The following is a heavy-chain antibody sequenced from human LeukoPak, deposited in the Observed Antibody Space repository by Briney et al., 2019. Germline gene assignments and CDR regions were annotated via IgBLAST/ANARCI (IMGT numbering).Heavy chain of an antibody. CDR1: GFTFSSYA. CDR2: IIGSGGST. V-gene: IGHV3-23*01. Sequence: GGSLRLSCAASGFTFSSYAMTWVRQAPGKGLEWVSAIIGSGGSTYYADSVKGRFTISRDNSKNTLYPQMNSLRAEDTAVYYCAKEYRVRGVNGYWGQGTLVTVSS. J-gene: IGHJ4*02. D-gene: IGHD3-10*01. CDR3: AKEYRVRGVNGY.